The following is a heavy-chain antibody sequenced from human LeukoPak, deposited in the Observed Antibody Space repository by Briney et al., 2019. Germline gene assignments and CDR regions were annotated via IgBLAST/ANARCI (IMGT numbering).Heavy chain of an antibody. V-gene: IGHV6-1*01. CDR3: ARGNGYPFDY. D-gene: IGHD3-16*01. CDR1: GDSLSSNSAT. J-gene: IGHJ4*02. Sequence: SQTLSLTCAISGDSLSSNSATWNWVRQSPSRGLEWLGRTYYRSKWYNDYAVSVKGRVTINPDASKKQFSLQLNSVTPEDTAMYYCARGNGYPFDYWGQGTLVTVSS. CDR2: TYYRSKWYN.